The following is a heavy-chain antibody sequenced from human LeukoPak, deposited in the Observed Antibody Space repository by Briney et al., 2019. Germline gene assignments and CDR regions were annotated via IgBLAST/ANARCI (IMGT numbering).Heavy chain of an antibody. CDR3: AKDSHTTSLLDY. J-gene: IGHJ4*02. CDR1: GFTFSDYG. D-gene: IGHD2-2*01. Sequence: GGSLRLSCAASGFTFSDYGTHWVRQAPGKGLEWVAVMSYDGRNKYYADSVKGRFTISRDNSKNTLYLQMNSLRPEDTAVYYCAKDSHTTSLLDYWGQGTLVTVSS. CDR2: MSYDGRNK. V-gene: IGHV3-30*18.